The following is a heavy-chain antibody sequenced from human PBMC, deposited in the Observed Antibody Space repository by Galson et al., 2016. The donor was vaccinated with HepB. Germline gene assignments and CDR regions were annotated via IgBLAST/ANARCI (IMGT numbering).Heavy chain of an antibody. CDR2: IKSKPEGGTT. D-gene: IGHD3-9*01. J-gene: IGHJ4*02. V-gene: IGHV3-15*01. CDR3: AKGYNILTGLIDY. Sequence: SLRLSCAASGFTFNHTWMSWVRQAPGKGLEWVGRIKSKPEGGTTEYAATVNGRFTISRDDSQTTLYLQMNNLGAEDTAVYYCAKGYNILTGLIDYWGRGTLVTVSS. CDR1: GFTFNHTW.